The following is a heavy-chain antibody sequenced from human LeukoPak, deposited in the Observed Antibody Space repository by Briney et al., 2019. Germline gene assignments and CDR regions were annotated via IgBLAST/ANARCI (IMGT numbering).Heavy chain of an antibody. D-gene: IGHD3-10*01. V-gene: IGHV3-48*02. Sequence: GGSLRLSCAASRFSFSHYSMKWVRQAPGKGLEWVSYISSSTTLINYADSVKGRFTISRDNAKSSLYLQMNSLRDEDTALYFCAREGHYGALDIWGQGTMVTVSS. J-gene: IGHJ3*02. CDR2: ISSSTTLI. CDR3: AREGHYGALDI. CDR1: RFSFSHYS.